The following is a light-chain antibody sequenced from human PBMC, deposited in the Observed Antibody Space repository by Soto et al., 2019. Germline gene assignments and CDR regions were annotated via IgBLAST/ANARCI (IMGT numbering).Light chain of an antibody. CDR2: DAS. CDR3: QQYHSLPIT. Sequence: DIQMTQSPSSLSASVGDRVTITCQASQDISNYLNWYQQKPGKAPKLLIYDASSLETGVPSRFSGSGSGTDFTFTISSLQPEDIATYYCQQYHSLPITFGQGTRLEIK. CDR1: QDISNY. J-gene: IGKJ5*01. V-gene: IGKV1-33*01.